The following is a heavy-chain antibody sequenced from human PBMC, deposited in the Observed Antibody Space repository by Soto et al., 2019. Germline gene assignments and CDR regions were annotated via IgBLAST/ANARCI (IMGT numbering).Heavy chain of an antibody. J-gene: IGHJ5*02. D-gene: IGHD3-10*01. CDR2: INVYNGNT. CDR3: ARVSGSGSHYNQYNWFDP. CDR1: GYTFTNYG. Sequence: QVQLVQSGGEVKKPGASVKVSCKASGYTFTNYGISWVRQAPGQGLEWMGWINVYNGNTKYAQKVQGRVTMTTDTSTSTSYMDLRSLRSDDTAVYYCARVSGSGSHYNQYNWFDPWGQGLLVTVSS. V-gene: IGHV1-18*01.